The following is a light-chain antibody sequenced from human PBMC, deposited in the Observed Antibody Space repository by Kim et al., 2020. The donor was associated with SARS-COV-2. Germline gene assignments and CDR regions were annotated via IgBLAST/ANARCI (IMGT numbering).Light chain of an antibody. V-gene: IGLV1-40*01. J-gene: IGLJ1*01. CDR1: SSNIGAGYD. CDR3: QSYDSSLSGYV. Sequence: RVTISCTGSSSNIGAGYDVHWYQQLPGTAPKLLIYGNSNRPSGVPDRFSGSKSGTSASLAITGLHAEDEADYYCQSYDSSLSGYVFGTGTKVTVL. CDR2: GNS.